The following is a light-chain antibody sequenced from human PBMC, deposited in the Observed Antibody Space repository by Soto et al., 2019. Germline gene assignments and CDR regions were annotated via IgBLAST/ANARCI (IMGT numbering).Light chain of an antibody. CDR2: DAS. CDR3: QQRSNWPLT. J-gene: IGKJ4*01. V-gene: IGKV3-11*01. CDR1: QSVSSY. Sequence: EIVLTQSPATLSVSRGEGATPCCRASQSVSSYLAWYQQKPGQAPRLLIYDASNRATGIPARFSGSGSGTDFTLTISSLEPEDFAVYYCQQRSNWPLTFGGGTKVDIK.